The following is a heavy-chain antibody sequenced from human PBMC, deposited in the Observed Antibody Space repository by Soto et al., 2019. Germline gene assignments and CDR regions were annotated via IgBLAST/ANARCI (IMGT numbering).Heavy chain of an antibody. J-gene: IGHJ4*02. CDR1: GFTFSSYA. CDR2: ISYDGSNK. D-gene: IGHD6-13*01. CDR3: ARDERSSSWQYFDY. V-gene: IGHV3-30-3*01. Sequence: GGSLRLSCAASGFTFSSYAMHWVRQAPGKGLEWVAVISYDGSNKYYADSVKGRFTISRDNSKNTLYLQMNSLRAEDTAVYYCARDERSSSWQYFDYWGQGTLVTVSS.